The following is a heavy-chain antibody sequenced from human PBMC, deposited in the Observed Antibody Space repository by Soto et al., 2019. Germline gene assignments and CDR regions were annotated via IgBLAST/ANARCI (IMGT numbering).Heavy chain of an antibody. D-gene: IGHD3-9*01. Sequence: EVQLVESGGGLVQPGGSLRISCAASGLTVSTNYMSWVRQAPGKGLEWVSIIYYGGTTYYADSVKGRFTISRDDSKNTLYLQMHSLRAEDTAVYYCARDYDTSRGDWAYYGIDVWGQGTTFTVSS. CDR1: GLTVSTNY. V-gene: IGHV3-66*01. CDR3: ARDYDTSRGDWAYYGIDV. J-gene: IGHJ6*02. CDR2: IYYGGTT.